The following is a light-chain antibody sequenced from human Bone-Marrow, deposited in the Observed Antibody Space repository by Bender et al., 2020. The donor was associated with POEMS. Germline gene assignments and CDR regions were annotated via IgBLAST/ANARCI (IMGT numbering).Light chain of an antibody. CDR2: GNS. V-gene: IGLV1-47*02. CDR3: LSFAGYSTWV. CDR1: RSNIGSHY. J-gene: IGLJ3*02. Sequence: QSVLTQPLSASGTPGQTVTISCSGSRSNIGSHYVYWYQQLPGTAPKLLIYGNSNRPSGVPDRVSGSKSGTSASLAITGLQAEDEADYYCLSFAGYSTWVFGGGTKLTVL.